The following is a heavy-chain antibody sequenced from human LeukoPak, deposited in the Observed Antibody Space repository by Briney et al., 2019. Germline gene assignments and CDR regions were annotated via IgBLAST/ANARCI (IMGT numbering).Heavy chain of an antibody. V-gene: IGHV1-8*01. J-gene: IGHJ5*02. CDR2: MNPNSGNT. Sequence: ASAKVSCKASLYTFTSYDINWVREATGQGLEWMGWMNPNSGNTGYAQKFQGRVTMTRNTSISTAYMELSSLRSEDTAVYYCALLWFGELSQAWGQGTLVTVSS. D-gene: IGHD3-10*01. CDR1: LYTFTSYD. CDR3: ALLWFGELSQA.